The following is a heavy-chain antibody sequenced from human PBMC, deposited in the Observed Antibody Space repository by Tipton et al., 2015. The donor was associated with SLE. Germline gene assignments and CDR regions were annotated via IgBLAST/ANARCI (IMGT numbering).Heavy chain of an antibody. V-gene: IGHV1-18*01. J-gene: IGHJ4*02. CDR2: ITVYNNNA. CDR1: GYMFTSYG. CDR3: ARDLDHSPIDY. Sequence: QSGPEVKKPGASVTVSCKASGYMFTSYGISWVRQAPGQGLEWMGWITVYNNNAQYAPEFQGRVSMTTDIPANTAYMELRSLTSDDTAVYYCARDLDHSPIDYWGQGTLVTVSS. D-gene: IGHD2-21*01.